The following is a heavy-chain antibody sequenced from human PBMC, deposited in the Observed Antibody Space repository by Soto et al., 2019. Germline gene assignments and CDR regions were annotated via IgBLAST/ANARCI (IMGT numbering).Heavy chain of an antibody. V-gene: IGHV3-23*01. CDR1: GFTFSSYA. CDR3: AKDPCPPRFLGGLPPPPHFDY. D-gene: IGHD3-3*01. CDR2: ISGSGGST. J-gene: IGHJ4*02. Sequence: PGGSLRLSCAASGFTFSSYAMSWVRQAPGKGLEWVSAISGSGGSTYYADSVKGRFTISRDNSKNTLYLQMNSLRGEDTAVYYCAKDPCPPRFLGGLPPPPHFDYWGQGTLVTVSS.